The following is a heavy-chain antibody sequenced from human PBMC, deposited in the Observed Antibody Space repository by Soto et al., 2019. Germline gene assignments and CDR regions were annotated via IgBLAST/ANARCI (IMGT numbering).Heavy chain of an antibody. CDR3: ARFYGSGSPRAWYYYGMDV. CDR1: GYTFTSHG. J-gene: IGHJ6*02. D-gene: IGHD3-10*01. Sequence: VQLVQSGAEVKKRGASVKVSCKASGYTFTSHGISWVRQAPGQGLEWMGWISAYNGNTNYAQKLQGRVNMTTDTSTSTAYMELRSLRSDDTAVYYCARFYGSGSPRAWYYYGMDVWGQGTTVTDSS. CDR2: ISAYNGNT. V-gene: IGHV1-18*01.